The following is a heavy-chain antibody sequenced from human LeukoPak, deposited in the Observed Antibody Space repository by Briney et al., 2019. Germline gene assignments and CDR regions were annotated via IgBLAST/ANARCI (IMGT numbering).Heavy chain of an antibody. CDR3: ARDYSSSEGPPDY. J-gene: IGHJ4*02. CDR1: GGSISSSSYY. D-gene: IGHD6-6*01. Sequence: SETLSLTCTVSGGSISSSSYYWGWIRQPPGKGLEWIGSIYYSGSTYYNPSLKSRVTISVDTSKNQFSLKLSSVTAADTAVYYCARDYSSSEGPPDYWGQGTLVTVSS. V-gene: IGHV4-39*02. CDR2: IYYSGST.